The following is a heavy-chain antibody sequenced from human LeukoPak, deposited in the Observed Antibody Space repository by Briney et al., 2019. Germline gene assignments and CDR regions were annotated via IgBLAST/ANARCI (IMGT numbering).Heavy chain of an antibody. J-gene: IGHJ5*02. Sequence: PGGSLRLSCAASGFTFSSYAMSWVRQAPGKGLEWVSAISGSGGSTYYADSVKGQFTISRDNSKNTLYLQMNSLRAEDTAVYYCAKDWCSSTSCLGWFDPWGQGTLVTVSS. V-gene: IGHV3-23*01. CDR2: ISGSGGST. CDR3: AKDWCSSTSCLGWFDP. CDR1: GFTFSSYA. D-gene: IGHD2-2*01.